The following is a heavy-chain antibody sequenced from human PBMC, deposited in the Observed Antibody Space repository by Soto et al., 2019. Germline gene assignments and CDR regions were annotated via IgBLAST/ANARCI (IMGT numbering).Heavy chain of an antibody. D-gene: IGHD1-26*01. CDR1: GFTFSGSA. V-gene: IGHV3-73*02. CDR3: TGAVVGATGAIS. CDR2: IRSKANNYAT. J-gene: IGHJ4*02. Sequence: EVQLVESGGGLVQPGGSLKLSCAASGFTFSGSAMHWVRQASGKGLEWVGRIRSKANNYATAYAASVKGRFTISRDDSQSTAYLPMNSLKTEDTAIYYCTGAVVGATGAISWGQGTLVTVSS.